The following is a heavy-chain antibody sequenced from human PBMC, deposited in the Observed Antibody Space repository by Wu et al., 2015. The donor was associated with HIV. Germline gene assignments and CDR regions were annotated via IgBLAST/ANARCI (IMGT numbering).Heavy chain of an antibody. V-gene: IGHV1-18*01. CDR3: ARGHYYDASSSPMY. D-gene: IGHD3-22*01. CDR1: GYNFGDFG. Sequence: QVQLEQSGGEVKKPGTSVKVACKGSGYNFGDFGIHWVRQAPGEGLEWMGWISAHNGNIKYAQKFQGRVTMTTDTSSTTSYMELRTLTSDDTAVYFCARGHYYDASSSPMYWGPGTRVTVSS. CDR2: ISAHNGNI. J-gene: IGHJ4*02.